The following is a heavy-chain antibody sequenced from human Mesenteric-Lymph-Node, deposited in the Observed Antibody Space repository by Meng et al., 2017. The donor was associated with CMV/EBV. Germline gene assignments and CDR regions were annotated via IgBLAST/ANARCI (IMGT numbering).Heavy chain of an antibody. J-gene: IGHJ4*02. Sequence: GGSLRLSCAASGFTFSRYEMNWVRQAPGKGLEWVSYLSSSGSTIYYADSVKGRFTISRDHAKNSLYLQMNSLRAEDTAVYYCARVGTSDFWSGYYASYFDYWGQGTLVTVSS. V-gene: IGHV3-48*03. CDR2: LSSSGSTI. CDR3: ARVGTSDFWSGYYASYFDY. D-gene: IGHD3-3*01. CDR1: GFTFSRYE.